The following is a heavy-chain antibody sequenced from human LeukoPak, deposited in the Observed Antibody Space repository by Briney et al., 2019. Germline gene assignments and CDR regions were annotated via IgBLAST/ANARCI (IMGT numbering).Heavy chain of an antibody. CDR1: GFTSSSSG. V-gene: IGHV3-30*18. CDR2: ISYDGSKK. CDR3: AKEYCSNSVCHSLDY. Sequence: GGSLRLSCAASGFTSSSSGMHWVRQAPGKGLEWVAVISYDGSKKYYADSVKGRFTFSRDNSKNTLYLQMNSLRAEDTAVYYCAKEYCSNSVCHSLDYWGQGTLVTVSS. J-gene: IGHJ4*02. D-gene: IGHD2-8*01.